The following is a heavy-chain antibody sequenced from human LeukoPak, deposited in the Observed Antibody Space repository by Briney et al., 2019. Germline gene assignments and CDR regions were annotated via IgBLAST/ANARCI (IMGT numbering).Heavy chain of an antibody. Sequence: ASVKVSCKASGYTYTSFYIHWVRHAPGQGLEWMGIINPSSGGTTYAQKFQGRVTMTRDMSTSTVYMELSSLRSEDTAVYYCARDLNPKTTGMRAFDIWGQGTMVTVSS. CDR3: ARDLNPKTTGMRAFDI. CDR1: GYTYTSFY. D-gene: IGHD1-14*01. V-gene: IGHV1-46*01. CDR2: INPSSGGT. J-gene: IGHJ3*02.